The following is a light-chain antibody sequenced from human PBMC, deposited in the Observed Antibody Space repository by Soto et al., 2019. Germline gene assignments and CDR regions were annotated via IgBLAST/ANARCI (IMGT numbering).Light chain of an antibody. V-gene: IGLV1-47*01. CDR1: GSNIGSNY. CDR3: AVWDDSLTGVV. Sequence: QSVVTQPPSASGTPGQTVTISCSGSGSNIGSNYVYWYQQLPGTAPKLLIYTNNPRPSGVPDRFSGSKSGTSASASLAISGLRSEDEADDYCAVWDDSLTGVVFGGGTKLTV. CDR2: TNN. J-gene: IGLJ2*01.